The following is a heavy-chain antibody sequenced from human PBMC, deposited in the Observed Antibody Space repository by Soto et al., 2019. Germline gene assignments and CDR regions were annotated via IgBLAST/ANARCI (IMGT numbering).Heavy chain of an antibody. CDR2: INPSGGYT. CDR3: ARSRSMGDWSASETTYAYGMDV. V-gene: IGHV1-46*01. CDR1: GYTFTSYY. D-gene: IGHD3-3*01. Sequence: QVQLVQSGAEVKKPGASVKVSCQTSGYTFTSYYNHWVRQAPGQGLAWMGIINPSGGYTKYSKKFQHRVTMTRDAATNIVYMQLSSLTSEDTAVYFCARSRSMGDWSASETTYAYGMDVWGQGTTVTVSS. J-gene: IGHJ6*02.